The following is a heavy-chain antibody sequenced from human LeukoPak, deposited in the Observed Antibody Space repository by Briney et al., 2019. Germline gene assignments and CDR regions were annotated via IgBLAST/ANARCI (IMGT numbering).Heavy chain of an antibody. CDR3: AKVCSASCYKEFDY. CDR1: GFTFSSYG. J-gene: IGHJ4*02. CDR2: IRYDGSNK. Sequence: GGSLRLSCAASGFTFSSYGMHWVRQAPGKGLEWVAFIRYDGSNKYYADSVKGRFTISRDNSKNTLYLQMNSLRAEDTAVYYCAKVCSASCYKEFDYWGQGTLVTVPS. D-gene: IGHD2-2*01. V-gene: IGHV3-30*02.